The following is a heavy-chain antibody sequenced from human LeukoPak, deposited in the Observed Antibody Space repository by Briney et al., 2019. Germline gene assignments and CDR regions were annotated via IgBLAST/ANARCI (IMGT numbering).Heavy chain of an antibody. CDR3: ANTHCDSSPIVWNF. J-gene: IGHJ4*02. V-gene: IGHV3-23*01. CDR1: GFTFSSYA. CDR2: LSDAGVRI. Sequence: GGSLRLSCAASGFTFSSYAMSWVRQAPGKGLEWVSGLSDAGVRIFYSDSVKGRFTISRDNSKNTLYLQMDSLRAEDTAVYYCANTHCDSSPIVWNFWGQGTLVTVSS. D-gene: IGHD6-6*01.